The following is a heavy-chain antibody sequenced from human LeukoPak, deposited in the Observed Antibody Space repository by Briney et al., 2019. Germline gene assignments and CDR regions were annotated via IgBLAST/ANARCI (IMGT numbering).Heavy chain of an antibody. V-gene: IGHV4-59*08. J-gene: IGHJ4*02. CDR2: IYYSGST. D-gene: IGHD4-23*01. Sequence: PSETLSLTCTVSGGSISTYSWTWIRQPPGKGLEWIGNIYYSGSTNYNPSLKSRVTISVDTSKNQFSLKLSSVTAADTAVYYCAGTYGGNSGYWGQGTLVTVSS. CDR3: AGTYGGNSGY. CDR1: GGSISTYS.